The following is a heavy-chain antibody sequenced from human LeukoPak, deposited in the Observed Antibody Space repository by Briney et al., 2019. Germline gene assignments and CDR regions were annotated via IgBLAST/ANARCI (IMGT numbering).Heavy chain of an antibody. CDR1: GFTFSRFA. V-gene: IGHV3-23*01. J-gene: IGHJ4*02. Sequence: PGGSLRLSCSPSGFTFSRFAVTWVRQAPGKGLEWVSGISGSGRSTYYADSVKGRFTITRDNSNNTLYLQMSSLRADDTAIYYCAREDGVAAERAPIHCWGQGALVTVSS. D-gene: IGHD4-17*01. CDR2: ISGSGRST. CDR3: AREDGVAAERAPIHC.